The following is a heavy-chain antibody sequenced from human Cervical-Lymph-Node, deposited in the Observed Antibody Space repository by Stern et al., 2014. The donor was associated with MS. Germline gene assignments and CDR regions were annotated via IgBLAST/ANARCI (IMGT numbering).Heavy chain of an antibody. CDR2: ISPMVSTS. Sequence: QVQLVQSGTEVKKPGASVKVSCKASGGSFINYAITWVRQAPGQGPEWMGDISPMVSTSNYAKKFQGRVTINADKSTTTSYMEVNILTSDDTAVYYCAVPRYAFWGQVTLV. D-gene: IGHD2-2*01. J-gene: IGHJ4*02. CDR3: AVPRYAF. CDR1: GGSFINYA. V-gene: IGHV1-69*06.